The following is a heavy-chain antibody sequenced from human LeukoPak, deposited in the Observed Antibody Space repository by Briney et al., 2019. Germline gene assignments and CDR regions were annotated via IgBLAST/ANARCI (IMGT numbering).Heavy chain of an antibody. J-gene: IGHJ6*03. CDR1: GGSIRSHY. Sequence: SETLSLTCTVSGGSIRSHYWSWVRQPPGKGLEWIGCIYSSGTTKYNPSLKSRVTISVDTSKNQFSLKLSSVTAADTAVYYCARAKDYDFWSGYPSSYYMDVWGKGTTVTVSS. CDR3: ARAKDYDFWSGYPSSYYMDV. D-gene: IGHD3-3*01. V-gene: IGHV4-59*11. CDR2: IYSSGTT.